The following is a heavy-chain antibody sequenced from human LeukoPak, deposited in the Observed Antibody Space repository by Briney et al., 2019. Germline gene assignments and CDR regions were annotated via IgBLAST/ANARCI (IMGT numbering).Heavy chain of an antibody. D-gene: IGHD3-22*01. CDR2: TNTAGNTI. CDR3: ARATYDSSAVDAFDI. V-gene: IGHV3-11*01. Sequence: GGSLRLSCAASGFNFRDYFMSWIRQAPGKGVEWVAYTNTAGNTIYSSDSMKGRFTISRDNAKNSLYLQMNTLRAEDTAVYYCARATYDSSAVDAFDIWGQGTMVTVSP. CDR1: GFNFRDYF. J-gene: IGHJ3*02.